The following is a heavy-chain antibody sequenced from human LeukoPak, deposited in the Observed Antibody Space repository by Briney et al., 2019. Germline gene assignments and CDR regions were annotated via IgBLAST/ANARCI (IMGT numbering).Heavy chain of an antibody. CDR2: IYTSGST. Sequence: SETLSLTCTVSGGSISSYYWSWIRQPAGKGLEWIGRIYTSGSTNYNPSLKSRVTISVDTSKNQFSLKLSSVTAADTAVYYCAREPYYDSSGRLLFDYWGQGTLVTVSS. J-gene: IGHJ4*02. V-gene: IGHV4-4*07. D-gene: IGHD3-22*01. CDR1: GGSISSYY. CDR3: AREPYYDSSGRLLFDY.